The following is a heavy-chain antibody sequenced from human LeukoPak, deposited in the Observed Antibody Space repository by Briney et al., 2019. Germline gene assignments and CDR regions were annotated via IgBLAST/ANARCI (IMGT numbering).Heavy chain of an antibody. CDR3: ARPRAPVTRISSFDI. V-gene: IGHV1-3*03. D-gene: IGHD4-17*01. CDR1: GYTFTSYA. CDR2: INAGNGNT. J-gene: IGHJ3*02. Sequence: ASVKVSCKASGYTFTSYAMHWVRQAPGQRLEWMGWINAGNGNTKYSQGFQGRVTITRDTSASTAYMELSSLRSEDTAVYYCARPRAPVTRISSFDIWGQGTMVTVSS.